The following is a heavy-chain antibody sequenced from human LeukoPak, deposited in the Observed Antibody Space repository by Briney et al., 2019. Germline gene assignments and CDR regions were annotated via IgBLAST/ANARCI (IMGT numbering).Heavy chain of an antibody. V-gene: IGHV3-48*02. J-gene: IGHJ4*02. CDR3: ARNPAGIGDY. D-gene: IGHD1-26*01. CDR2: ISSDSKII. CDR1: GFTVSSYN. Sequence: GGSLRLSCAASGFTVSSYNMNWVRQAPGKGLEWVSFISSDSKIIYYADSVKGRFTVSRDNAKNSLYLQMNSLTDEDTAVYYCARNPAGIGDYWGQGTLVTVSS.